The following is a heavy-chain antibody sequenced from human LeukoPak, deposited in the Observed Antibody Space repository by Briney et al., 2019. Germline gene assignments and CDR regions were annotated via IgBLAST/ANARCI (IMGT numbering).Heavy chain of an antibody. D-gene: IGHD3-10*01. J-gene: IGHJ3*02. V-gene: IGHV4-59*02. Sequence: SETLSLTCTVSGGSVSSYYWSWIRQPPGKGLEWIGYIYYSGSTNYNPSLKSRVTISVDTSKNQFSLKLSSVTAADTAVYYCARTMAHDAFDIWGQGTMVTVSS. CDR1: GGSVSSYY. CDR2: IYYSGST. CDR3: ARTMAHDAFDI.